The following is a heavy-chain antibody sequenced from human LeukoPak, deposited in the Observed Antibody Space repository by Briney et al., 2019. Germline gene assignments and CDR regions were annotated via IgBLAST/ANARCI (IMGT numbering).Heavy chain of an antibody. Sequence: GGSLTLTCAASGFSFSNAWLSWVRQAPGKGLEWVGRIKSKTDGGTTDYAAPVKGRFTISRDDSKNTLYLQMNSLKTEDTAVYYCTTCNREWHIHDAMDVWGQGTTVTVSS. V-gene: IGHV3-15*01. D-gene: IGHD2-21*01. CDR3: TTCNREWHIHDAMDV. CDR2: IKSKTDGGTT. CDR1: GFSFSNAW. J-gene: IGHJ6*02.